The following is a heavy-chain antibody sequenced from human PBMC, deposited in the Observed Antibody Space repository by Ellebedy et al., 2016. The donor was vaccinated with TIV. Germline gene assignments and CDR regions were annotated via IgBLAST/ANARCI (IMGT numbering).Heavy chain of an antibody. J-gene: IGHJ3*02. CDR2: IIPIFGSA. CDR1: GHTFTTYG. V-gene: IGHV1-69*13. Sequence: SVKVSXXASGHTFTTYGIHWVRQAPGQGLEWMGGIIPIFGSADYAQRFQGRVTIIADESTSTAYMELSSLRSEDTAIYYCAGADSGGSRDAFEIWGQGTMVTVSS. D-gene: IGHD6-19*01. CDR3: AGADSGGSRDAFEI.